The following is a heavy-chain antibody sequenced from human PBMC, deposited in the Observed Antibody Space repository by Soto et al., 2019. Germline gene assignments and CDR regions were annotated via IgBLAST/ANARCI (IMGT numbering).Heavy chain of an antibody. D-gene: IGHD2-15*01. Sequence: EVQLLESGGGLVQPGGSLRLSCAASGFTFSSYAMSWVRQAPGKGLEWVSAISGSGGSTYYADSVKCRFTISRDNSKNPLYLQMNSLRAEDTAVDYCAKDRVADPRYFDYWGQGTLVTVSS. V-gene: IGHV3-23*01. CDR2: ISGSGGST. J-gene: IGHJ4*02. CDR1: GFTFSSYA. CDR3: AKDRVADPRYFDY.